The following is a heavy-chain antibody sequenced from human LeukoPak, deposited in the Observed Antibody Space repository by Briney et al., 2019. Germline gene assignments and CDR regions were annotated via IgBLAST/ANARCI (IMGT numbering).Heavy chain of an antibody. D-gene: IGHD3-22*01. CDR2: IGTAGDT. CDR1: GFTFSSYD. J-gene: IGHJ4*02. CDR3: ARDPHSPNYYDSSGYSEGFDY. Sequence: GGSLRLSCAASGFTFSSYDMHWVRQATGKGLEWVSAIGTAGDTYYPGSVKGRFTISRENAKNSLYLQMNSLRAGDTAVYYCARDPHSPNYYDSSGYSEGFDYWGQGTLVTVSS. V-gene: IGHV3-13*01.